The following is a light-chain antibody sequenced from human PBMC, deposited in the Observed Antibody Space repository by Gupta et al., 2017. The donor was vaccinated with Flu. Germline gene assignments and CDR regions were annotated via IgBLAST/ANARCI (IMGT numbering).Light chain of an antibody. V-gene: IGKV3-15*01. CDR1: QSVSSN. Sequence: EIVMTQSPATLSVSPGERATLSCRASQSVSSNLAWYQQKPGQAPRLLIYGASTRATGIPARFSGSGPGTEFTLTISSLQSEDFAVYYCQQYNNWPPRDSFGQGTKLEIK. CDR2: GAS. CDR3: QQYNNWPPRDS. J-gene: IGKJ2*03.